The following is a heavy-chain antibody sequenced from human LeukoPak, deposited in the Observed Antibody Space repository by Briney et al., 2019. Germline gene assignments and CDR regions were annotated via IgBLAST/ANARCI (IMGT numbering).Heavy chain of an antibody. D-gene: IGHD2-15*01. Sequence: PGGSLRLSCAASGFTFYDYAMHWVRQAPGKGLEWVSGISWNSGSIGYADSVKGRFTISRDNAKNSLYLQMNSLRAEDTALYYCAKDIGMGYCSGGSCYYGGVDYWGQGTLVTVSS. CDR1: GFTFYDYA. J-gene: IGHJ4*02. CDR2: ISWNSGSI. CDR3: AKDIGMGYCSGGSCYYGGVDY. V-gene: IGHV3-9*01.